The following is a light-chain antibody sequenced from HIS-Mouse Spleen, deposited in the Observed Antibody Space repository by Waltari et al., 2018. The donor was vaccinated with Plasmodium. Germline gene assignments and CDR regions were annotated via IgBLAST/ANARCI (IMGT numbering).Light chain of an antibody. CDR3: YSAADNNLV. V-gene: IGLV3-27*01. J-gene: IGLJ3*02. CDR2: KDS. CDR1: VLAKTY. Sequence: SYELTQPSSVSVSPGQTARITCSGDVLAKTYARWFQQKPGQAPGLVIYKDSERPSGIPELFSGASSGTTVTLTISGAQVEDEADYYCYSAADNNLVFGGGTKLTVL.